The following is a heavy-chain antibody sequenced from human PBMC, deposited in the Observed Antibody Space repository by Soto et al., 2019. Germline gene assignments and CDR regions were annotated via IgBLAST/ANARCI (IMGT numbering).Heavy chain of an antibody. V-gene: IGHV4-59*08. J-gene: IGHJ4*02. D-gene: IGHD2-2*02. Sequence: PSETLSLTCTVSGGSISSYYWSWIRQPPGKGLEWIGYIYYSGSTNYNPSLKSRVTISVDTSKNQFSLKLSSVTAADTAVYYCERNHQPLLYAYFDYWGQGTLVTVSS. CDR1: GGSISSYY. CDR3: ERNHQPLLYAYFDY. CDR2: IYYSGST.